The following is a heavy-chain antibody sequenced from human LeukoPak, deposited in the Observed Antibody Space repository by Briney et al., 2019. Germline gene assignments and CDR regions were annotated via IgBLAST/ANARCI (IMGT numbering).Heavy chain of an antibody. CDR2: IYSGGST. CDR1: GFTVSSNY. D-gene: IGHD3-22*01. J-gene: IGHJ6*02. V-gene: IGHV3-53*01. Sequence: GGSLRLSCAASGFTVSSNYMSWVRQAPGKGLEWVSVIYSGGSTYYADSVKGRFTISRDNSKNTLYLQMNSLRAEDTAVYYCAREWLVSSKYGMDVWGLGTTVTVSS. CDR3: AREWLVSSKYGMDV.